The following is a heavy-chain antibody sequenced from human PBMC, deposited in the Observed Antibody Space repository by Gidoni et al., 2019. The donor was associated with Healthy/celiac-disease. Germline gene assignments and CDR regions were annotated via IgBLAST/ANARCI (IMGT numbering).Heavy chain of an antibody. V-gene: IGHV4-34*01. CDR2: SNHSGST. Sequence: QVQLQQWGAGLLKPSETLSLTCAVYGGSFSGYYWSWIRQPPGKGLEWIGESNHSGSTNYNPSLKSRVTISVDTSKNQFSLKLSSVTAADTAVYYCARGDRTWLRSLDYWGQGTLVTVSS. D-gene: IGHD5-12*01. J-gene: IGHJ4*02. CDR3: ARGDRTWLRSLDY. CDR1: GGSFSGYY.